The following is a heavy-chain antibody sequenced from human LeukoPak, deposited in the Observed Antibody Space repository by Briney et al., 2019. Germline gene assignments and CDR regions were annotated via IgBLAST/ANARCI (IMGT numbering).Heavy chain of an antibody. J-gene: IGHJ4*02. CDR3: AKASVWTMVRVVSYFDE. D-gene: IGHD3-10*01. CDR1: GFTFSSYG. Sequence: PGGSLRLSCAASGFTFSSYGMHWVRQAPGKGLEWVSGISGSGDNTWYADSVKGRFTISRDNSKKTLDLQMHSLRAEDTAVYYCAKASVWTMVRVVSYFDEWGQGIQVTVSS. CDR2: ISGSGDNT. V-gene: IGHV3-23*01.